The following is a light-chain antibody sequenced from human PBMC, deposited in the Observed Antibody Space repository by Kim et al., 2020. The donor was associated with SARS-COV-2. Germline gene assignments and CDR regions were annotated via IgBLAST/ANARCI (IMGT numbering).Light chain of an antibody. CDR3: SSYGGSNNVL. Sequence: GQSLTFACTGTSSDGAPYNYVSWYQQPPGKAPDLMIYEVKKRPSGVSDGFSCSKSGNTASLTVSGVQAEDEDYYYCSSYGGSNNVLFGGGTQLTVL. J-gene: IGLJ2*01. V-gene: IGLV2-8*01. CDR1: SSDGAPYNY. CDR2: EVK.